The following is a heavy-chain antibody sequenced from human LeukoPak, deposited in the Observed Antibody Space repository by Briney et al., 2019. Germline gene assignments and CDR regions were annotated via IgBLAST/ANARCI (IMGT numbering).Heavy chain of an antibody. Sequence: GGSLRLSCAASGFTFSSYAVSWVRQAPGKGLEWVSAISGSGGSTYYADSVKGRFTISRDNSKNTLYLQMNSLRAEDTAVYYCAKGSSSGWYLNWGQGTLVTVSS. CDR2: ISGSGGST. V-gene: IGHV3-23*01. D-gene: IGHD6-19*01. CDR1: GFTFSSYA. J-gene: IGHJ4*02. CDR3: AKGSSSGWYLN.